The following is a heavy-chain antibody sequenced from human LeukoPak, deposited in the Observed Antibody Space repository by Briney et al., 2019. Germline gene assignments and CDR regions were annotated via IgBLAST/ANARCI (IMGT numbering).Heavy chain of an antibody. V-gene: IGHV3-48*03. CDR1: GFIVSSND. CDR2: ISSSGSTI. Sequence: GGSLRLSCAASGFIVSSNDMKWVRQAPGKGLEWVSYISSSGSTIYYADSVKGRFTISRDNAKNSLYLQMNSLRAEDTAVYYCAELGITMIGGVWGKGTTVTISS. D-gene: IGHD3-10*02. CDR3: AELGITMIGGV. J-gene: IGHJ6*04.